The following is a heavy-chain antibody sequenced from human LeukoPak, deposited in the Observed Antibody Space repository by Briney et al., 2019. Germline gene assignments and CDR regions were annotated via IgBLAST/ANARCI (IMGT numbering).Heavy chain of an antibody. CDR2: IYYSGST. J-gene: IGHJ4*02. Sequence: TSGTLSLTCAVSGGSISSSNWWSWIRQHPGKGLEWIGYIYYSGSTYYNPSLKSRVTISVDTSKNQFSLKLSSVTAADTAVYYCYGGNSGLDYWGQGTLVTVSS. V-gene: IGHV4-31*06. CDR1: GGSISSSNW. CDR3: YGGNSGLDY. D-gene: IGHD4-23*01.